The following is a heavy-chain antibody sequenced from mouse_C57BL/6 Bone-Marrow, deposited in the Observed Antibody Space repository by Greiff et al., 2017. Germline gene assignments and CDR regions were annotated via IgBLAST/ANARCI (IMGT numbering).Heavy chain of an antibody. V-gene: IGHV5-4*01. Sequence: EVQLVESGGGLVKPGGSLKLSCAASGFTFSSYAMSWVRQTPEKRLEWVATISDGGSYTYYPDNVKGRFTIYRDNAKNNLYLQMSHLKSEDTAMYYCARDWDGYYGFYFDYWGQGTTLTVSS. CDR2: ISDGGSYT. CDR1: GFTFSSYA. CDR3: ARDWDGYYGFYFDY. J-gene: IGHJ2*01. D-gene: IGHD2-3*01.